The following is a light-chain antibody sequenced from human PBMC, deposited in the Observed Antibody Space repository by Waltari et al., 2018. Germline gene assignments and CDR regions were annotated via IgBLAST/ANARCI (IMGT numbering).Light chain of an antibody. Sequence: QSVLTQAPSVSGTPGQRVTISCSGTNYNIGSGPVNWYQQVPGMSPKLLIYSTDQRPSGVPDRFSGSKSGTSASLAISGLQSEDEADYYCATWDGRVNGVLFGGGTKVTVL. J-gene: IGLJ2*01. CDR3: ATWDGRVNGVL. V-gene: IGLV1-44*01. CDR1: NYNIGSGP. CDR2: STD.